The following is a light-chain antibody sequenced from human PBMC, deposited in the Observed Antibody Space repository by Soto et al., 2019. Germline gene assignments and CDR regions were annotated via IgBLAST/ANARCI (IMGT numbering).Light chain of an antibody. V-gene: IGKV3-20*01. CDR3: QQYGSPPST. J-gene: IGKJ2*02. CDR1: QSVRSSY. Sequence: EIALTQSPGTLSLSPGERATLSCRASQSVRSSYLAWYQQKPGQAPRLLIYSASSRATGIPDRFSGNGSGTHFTLTISRLEPEDFVVYYCQQYGSPPSTFGQGTKLEIK. CDR2: SAS.